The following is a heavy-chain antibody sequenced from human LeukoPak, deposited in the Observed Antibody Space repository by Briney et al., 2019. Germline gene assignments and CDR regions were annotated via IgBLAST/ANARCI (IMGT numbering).Heavy chain of an antibody. CDR3: ARGDGGATNWFDP. V-gene: IGHV1-69*13. CDR1: GYTFTSYG. CDR2: IIPIFGTA. D-gene: IGHD1-26*01. Sequence: ASVKVSCKASGYTFTSYGISWVRQAPGQGLEWMGGIIPIFGTANYAQKFQGRVTITADESTSTAYMELSSLRSEDTAVYYCARGDGGATNWFDPWGQGTLVTVSS. J-gene: IGHJ5*02.